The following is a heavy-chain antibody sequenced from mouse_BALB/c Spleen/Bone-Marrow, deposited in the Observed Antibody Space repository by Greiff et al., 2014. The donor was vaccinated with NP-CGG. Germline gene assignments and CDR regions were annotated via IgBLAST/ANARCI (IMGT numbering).Heavy chain of an antibody. CDR1: GYTFTTYP. Sequence: VQLQQSGAELVQPGASVKMSCKAFGYTFTTYPIEWMKQHHGKSLEWIGNFHPYNDDTKYNEKFKGKAKLTVEKFSSTVYLEFSRLTSDDPGVYNVTRGGGFAYWGQGTLVTVPA. CDR2: FHPYNDDT. J-gene: IGHJ3*01. V-gene: IGHV1-47*01. CDR3: TRGGGFAY.